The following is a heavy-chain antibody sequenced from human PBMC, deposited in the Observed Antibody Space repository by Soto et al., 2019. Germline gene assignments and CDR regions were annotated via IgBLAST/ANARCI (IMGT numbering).Heavy chain of an antibody. CDR2: IYYSGST. CDR1: GGSISSGDYY. D-gene: IGHD5-18*01. CDR3: VRVGAMVYGMDV. J-gene: IGHJ6*02. Sequence: SETLSLTCTVSGGSISSGDYYWSWIRQPPGKGLEWIGYIYYSGSTYYNPSLKSRVTISVDTSKNQFSLKLSSVTAADTAVYYCVRVGAMVYGMDVWGQGTTVTVSS. V-gene: IGHV4-30-4*01.